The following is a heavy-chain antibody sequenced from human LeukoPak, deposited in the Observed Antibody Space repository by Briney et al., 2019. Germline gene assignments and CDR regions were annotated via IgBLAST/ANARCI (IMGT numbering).Heavy chain of an antibody. CDR3: ARVVGGSYAGWFDP. J-gene: IGHJ5*02. CDR1: GGSISSYY. V-gene: IGHV4-59*12. D-gene: IGHD1-26*01. CDR2: IYYSGST. Sequence: SETLSLTCTVSGGSISSYYWSWIRQPPGKGLEWIGYIYYSGSTNYNPSLKSRVTMSVDTSKNQFSLKLSSVTAADTAVYYCARVVGGSYAGWFDPWGQGTLVTVSS.